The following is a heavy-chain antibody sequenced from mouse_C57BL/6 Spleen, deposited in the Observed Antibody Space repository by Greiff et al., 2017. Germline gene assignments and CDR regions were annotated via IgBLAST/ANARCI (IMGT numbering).Heavy chain of an antibody. CDR2: ILPGSGST. CDR1: GYTFTGYW. D-gene: IGHD1-1*01. Sequence: QVQLKQPGTELVKPGASVKLSCKATGYTFTGYWIEWVKQRPGHGLEWIGEILPGSGSTNYNEKLKGKATFPADTSSNTAYMQLSSLTAEDSAIYYCGRGGGSSYVGYFDVWGTGTTVTVSS. V-gene: IGHV1-9*01. J-gene: IGHJ1*03. CDR3: GRGGGSSYVGYFDV.